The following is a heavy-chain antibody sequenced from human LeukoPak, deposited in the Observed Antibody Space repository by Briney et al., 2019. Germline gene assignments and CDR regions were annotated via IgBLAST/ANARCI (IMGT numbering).Heavy chain of an antibody. V-gene: IGHV4-61*08. D-gene: IGHD2-21*02. J-gene: IGHJ6*02. CDR3: ATLSYCGGDCYPGGYGMDV. CDR2: IYYSGST. Sequence: SETLSLTCTVSGGSISSGGYYWSWIRQHPGKGLEWIGYIYYSGSTNYNPSLKSRVTISVDTSKNQFSLKLSSVTAADTAVYYCATLSYCGGDCYPGGYGMDVWGQGTTVTVSS. CDR1: GGSISSGGYY.